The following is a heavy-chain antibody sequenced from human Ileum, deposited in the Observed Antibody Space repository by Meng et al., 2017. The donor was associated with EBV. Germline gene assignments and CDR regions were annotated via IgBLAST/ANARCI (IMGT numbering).Heavy chain of an antibody. J-gene: IGHJ4*02. CDR1: GYTFRSHA. CDR3: AREVGQGWYYFDY. D-gene: IGHD6-19*01. Sequence: VKLVQSGFELRKPGASVKVSCKASGYTFRSHAMSWVRQAPGQGLEWMGWINSNTGNSTYAQGFTGRFVFSLDTSVSTAYLHINSLKTEDTAVYYCAREVGQGWYYFDYWGQGTLVTVSS. CDR2: INSNTGNS. V-gene: IGHV7-4-1*02.